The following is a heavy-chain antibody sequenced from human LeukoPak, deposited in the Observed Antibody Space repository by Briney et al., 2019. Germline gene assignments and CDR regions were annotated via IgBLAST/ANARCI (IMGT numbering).Heavy chain of an antibody. Sequence: ASVTVSCKTSGYTFTDYYLHWVRPAPGQGLEWMGWINPDNGGTNFAQKFQGRFTMTRDTSINTAYMDLRRLRSDDTAMYYCARWSYDSSAHIDYWGQGTLVTVSS. D-gene: IGHD3-22*01. CDR3: ARWSYDSSAHIDY. CDR1: GYTFTDYY. V-gene: IGHV1-2*02. CDR2: INPDNGGT. J-gene: IGHJ4*02.